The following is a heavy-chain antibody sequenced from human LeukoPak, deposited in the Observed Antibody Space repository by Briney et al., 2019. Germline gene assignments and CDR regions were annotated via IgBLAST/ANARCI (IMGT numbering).Heavy chain of an antibody. CDR1: GSTFTNYG. CDR3: ARGLDYGGNTLVLSASDM. D-gene: IGHD4-23*01. CDR2: ISVYNGNT. V-gene: IGHV1-18*01. Sequence: ASVKVSCKASGSTFTNYGISWVRQAPGQGLEWKGWISVYNGNTKYAQNLQGRATMTTDTSTSTAYMELRSLRSDDTAVYYCARGLDYGGNTLVLSASDMWGQGTMVTVSS. J-gene: IGHJ3*02.